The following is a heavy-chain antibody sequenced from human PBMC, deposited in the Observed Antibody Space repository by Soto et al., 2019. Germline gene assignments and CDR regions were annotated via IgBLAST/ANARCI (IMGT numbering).Heavy chain of an antibody. J-gene: IGHJ6*03. Sequence: TGGSLRLSCAAFGFTLSSHAMSWVRQAPGKGLEWVSAISGSGGSTYYADSVKGRFTISRDNSKNTLYLQMNSLRAEDTAVYYCAKDGVAARPLLYYYYYYMDVWGKGTTVTVSS. CDR2: ISGSGGST. V-gene: IGHV3-23*01. D-gene: IGHD6-6*01. CDR3: AKDGVAARPLLYYYYYYMDV. CDR1: GFTLSSHA.